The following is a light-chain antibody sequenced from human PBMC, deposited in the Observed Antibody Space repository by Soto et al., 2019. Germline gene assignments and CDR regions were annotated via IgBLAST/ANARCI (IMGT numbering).Light chain of an antibody. CDR1: SSNIGSNF. Sequence: QSVLTQPPSLSAAPGQKVTLSCSGSSSNIGSNFVSWYQQFAGTAPRLLIYEDNKRPSGIPDRFSGSKSGTSATLGISGLQSGDEADYYCGTWDTRLSAVFGGGTQLTVL. V-gene: IGLV1-51*01. J-gene: IGLJ2*01. CDR3: GTWDTRLSAV. CDR2: EDN.